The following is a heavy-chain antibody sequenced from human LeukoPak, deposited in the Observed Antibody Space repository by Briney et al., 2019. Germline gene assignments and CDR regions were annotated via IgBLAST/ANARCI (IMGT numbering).Heavy chain of an antibody. D-gene: IGHD3-16*02. V-gene: IGHV2-5*02. Sequence: SGPTLVNPTQTLTLTCTFSGLSLKTSGVGVGWIRQPPGKALEWLTLIYWDDDKRYSPSLKSRLTITKDTSKNQVVLTMTNMDPXXXXXXXXAHXKPTYYDYVWGSYRYPPFDYWGQGTLVTVSS. CDR3: AHXKPTYYDYVWGSYRYPPFDY. CDR2: IYWDDDK. J-gene: IGHJ4*02. CDR1: GLSLKTSGVG.